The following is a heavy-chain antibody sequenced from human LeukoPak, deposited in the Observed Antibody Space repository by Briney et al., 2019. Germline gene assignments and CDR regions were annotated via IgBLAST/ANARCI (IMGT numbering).Heavy chain of an antibody. CDR3: TKDPNGDYVGAFDP. V-gene: IGHV3-23*01. J-gene: IGHJ5*02. CDR1: GFTFSGFA. Sequence: GGSLRLSCAASGFTFSGFAMTWVRQAPGKALEWVSSITGNHGATYNIDSVEGRFTISRDNTQNTLYLQMNSLRAEDTAVYYCTKDPNGDYVGAFDPWGQGTLVTVSS. CDR2: ITGNHGAT. D-gene: IGHD4-17*01.